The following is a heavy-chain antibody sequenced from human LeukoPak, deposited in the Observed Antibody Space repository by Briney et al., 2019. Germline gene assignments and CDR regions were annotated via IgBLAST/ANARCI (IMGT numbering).Heavy chain of an antibody. D-gene: IGHD6-13*01. CDR2: IYSGGNT. CDR1: GFSVSNTY. J-gene: IGHJ4*02. Sequence: GGSLRLSCAASGFSVSNTYMSWVRQAPGKGLEWVSIIYSGGNTYYADSVKGRFTISRDNSKNTLYLQMNNLRVEDTAVYYCAKDAAGPEYWGQGTLVTVST. CDR3: AKDAAGPEY. V-gene: IGHV3-53*01.